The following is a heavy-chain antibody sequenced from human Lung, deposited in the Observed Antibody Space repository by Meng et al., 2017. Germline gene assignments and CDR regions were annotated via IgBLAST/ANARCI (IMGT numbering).Heavy chain of an antibody. Sequence: VPLQESGPGLVKPSGTLSLTCAVSGGSIRSSNWWSWVPQPPGKGLEWIGEIYHSGSTNYNPSLKSRVTISVDKSKNQFSLKLSSVTAADTAVYYCARGSITMVRGVSVFDPWGQGTLVTVSS. V-gene: IGHV4-4*02. CDR1: GGSIRSSNW. J-gene: IGHJ5*02. CDR2: IYHSGST. D-gene: IGHD3-10*01. CDR3: ARGSITMVRGVSVFDP.